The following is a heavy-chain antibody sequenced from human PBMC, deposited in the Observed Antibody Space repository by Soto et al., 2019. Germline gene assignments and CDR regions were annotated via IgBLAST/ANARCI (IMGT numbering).Heavy chain of an antibody. CDR1: GVTMSYGAYS. D-gene: IGHD3-22*01. CDR3: TRDRTYYYDSSGYYYPFNY. Sequence: TLSLTCSVSGVTMSYGAYSWNWIRQSPWKGLEWLGYISHLETTYYNPSFRSRLSLSIDRTRNQFFLSLSSMTAEDTAVYYCTRDRTYYYDSSGYYYPFNYWGQGTLVTVSS. V-gene: IGHV4-30-2*06. CDR2: ISHLETT. J-gene: IGHJ4*02.